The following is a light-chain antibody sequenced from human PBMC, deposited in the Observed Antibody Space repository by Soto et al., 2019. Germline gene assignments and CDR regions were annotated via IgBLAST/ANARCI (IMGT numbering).Light chain of an antibody. CDR2: GAS. CDR1: QSVSSY. V-gene: IGKV3D-15*01. J-gene: IGKJ4*01. CDR3: QQYNNWPRAT. Sequence: EVVLTPSPATLSLSPGERATLSCRASQSVSSYLAWYQQKPGQAPRLLIYGASSRATGIPDRFSGSGSGTEFTLTISSLQSEDFAVYYCQQYNNWPRATFGGGTKVDIK.